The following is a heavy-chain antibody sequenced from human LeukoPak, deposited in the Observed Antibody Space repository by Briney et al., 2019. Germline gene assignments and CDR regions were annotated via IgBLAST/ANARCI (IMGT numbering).Heavy chain of an antibody. Sequence: EASVKVSCKASGGTFSSYTISWVRQAPGQGLEWMGRIIPTLGIANYAQKFQGRVTITADKSTSTAYMELSSLRSEDTAVYYCARFRDFWSGSKDAFDIWGQGTMVTVSS. CDR3: ARFRDFWSGSKDAFDI. CDR2: IIPTLGIA. CDR1: GGTFSSYT. D-gene: IGHD3-3*01. V-gene: IGHV1-69*02. J-gene: IGHJ3*02.